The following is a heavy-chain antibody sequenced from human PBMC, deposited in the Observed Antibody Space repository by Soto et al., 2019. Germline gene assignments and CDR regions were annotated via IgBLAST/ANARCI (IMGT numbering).Heavy chain of an antibody. J-gene: IGHJ4*02. CDR3: ARVSWLSDSDILTGYYIFDQ. CDR2: TSNSGSG. CDR1: GGSFSGYY. V-gene: IGHV4-59*01. D-gene: IGHD3-9*01. Sequence: SSETLSLTCAVYGGSFSGYYWSCIRQPPGKGLEWIGYTSNSGSGKYNPSLKSRVTITTDTSTNHFSLKLTSVTAADTAVYYCARVSWLSDSDILTGYYIFDQWGRATLVTVPS.